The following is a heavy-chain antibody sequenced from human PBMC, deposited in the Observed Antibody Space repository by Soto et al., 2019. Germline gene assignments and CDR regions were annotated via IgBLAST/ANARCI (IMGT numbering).Heavy chain of an antibody. CDR3: AREGGYSNYDRSRWADGRMIDY. Sequence: PSETLSLTCAVYGGSFSGYYWSWIRQPPGKGLEWIGEINHSGSTNYNPSLKSRVTISVDTSKNQFSLKLSSVTAADTAVYYCAREGGYSNYDRSRWADGRMIDYWGQGTLVTVSS. CDR1: GGSFSGYY. J-gene: IGHJ4*02. V-gene: IGHV4-34*01. CDR2: INHSGST. D-gene: IGHD4-4*01.